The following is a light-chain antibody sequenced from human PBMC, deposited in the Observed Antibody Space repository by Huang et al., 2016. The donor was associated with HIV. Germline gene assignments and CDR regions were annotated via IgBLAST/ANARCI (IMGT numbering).Light chain of an antibody. Sequence: DIVMTQSPDSLAVSLGERATINCKSSQSVFFSSTNKNHLAWYQQKPGQPPRLLIDWASTRESGVPDRFSGSGSETDFTLTINSLQAEDVAVYHCQQYADIPTFGGGTKVEIK. J-gene: IGKJ4*01. CDR3: QQYADIPT. V-gene: IGKV4-1*01. CDR1: QSVFFSSTNKNH. CDR2: WAS.